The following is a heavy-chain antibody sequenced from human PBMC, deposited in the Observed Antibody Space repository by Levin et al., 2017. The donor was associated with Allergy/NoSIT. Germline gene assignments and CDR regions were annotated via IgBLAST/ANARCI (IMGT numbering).Heavy chain of an antibody. V-gene: IGHV3-23*01. CDR1: GFTFSSYA. CDR3: AKDSYDILTGYRNY. Sequence: GESLKISCAASGFTFSSYAMSWVRQAPGKGLEWVSAISGSGGSTYYADSVKGRFTISRDNSKNTLYLQMNSLRAEDTAVYYCAKDSYDILTGYRNYWGQGTLVTVSS. D-gene: IGHD3-9*01. J-gene: IGHJ4*02. CDR2: ISGSGGST.